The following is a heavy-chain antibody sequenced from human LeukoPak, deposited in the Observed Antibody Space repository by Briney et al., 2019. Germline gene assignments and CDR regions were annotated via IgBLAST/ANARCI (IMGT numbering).Heavy chain of an antibody. CDR1: GFTFSNYW. J-gene: IGHJ3*02. D-gene: IGHD3-10*01. CDR3: ARDGDITLTGVIRGGDALDM. V-gene: IGHV3-7*01. CDR2: IKQDGSEK. Sequence: GGSLRLSCAASGFTFSNYWMTWVRQAPGKGLEWVANIKQDGSEKYYVDSVKGRFTISRDNAKNSVYLHMNILEAEDTAVYYCARDGDITLTGVIRGGDALDMWGRGTMVTVSS.